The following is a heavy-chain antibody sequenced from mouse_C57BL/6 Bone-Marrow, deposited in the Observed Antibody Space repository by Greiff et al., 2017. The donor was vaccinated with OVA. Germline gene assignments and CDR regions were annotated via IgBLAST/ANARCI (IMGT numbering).Heavy chain of an antibody. J-gene: IGHJ4*01. D-gene: IGHD1-1*01. V-gene: IGHV5-6*01. Sequence: EVQVVESGGDLVKPGGSLKLSCAASGFTFSSYGMSWVRQTPDKRLEWVATISSGGSYTYYPDSVKGRFTISRDNAKNTLYLQMSSLKSEDTAMYYCARQLPYYAMDYWGQGTSVTVSS. CDR1: GFTFSSYG. CDR3: ARQLPYYAMDY. CDR2: ISSGGSYT.